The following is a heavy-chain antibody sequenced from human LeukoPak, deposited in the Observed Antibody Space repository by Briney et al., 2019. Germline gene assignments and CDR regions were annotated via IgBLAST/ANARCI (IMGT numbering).Heavy chain of an antibody. V-gene: IGHV1-69*06. CDR3: ARSALTMVRGVIIPTQHYYFDY. J-gene: IGHJ4*02. Sequence: ASVTVSCKASGGTFSSYAISWVRQAPGQGLEWMGGIIPIFGTANYAQKFQGRVTITADKSTSTAYMELSSLRSEDTAVYYCARSALTMVRGVIIPTQHYYFDYWGQGTLVTVSS. D-gene: IGHD3-10*01. CDR2: IIPIFGTA. CDR1: GGTFSSYA.